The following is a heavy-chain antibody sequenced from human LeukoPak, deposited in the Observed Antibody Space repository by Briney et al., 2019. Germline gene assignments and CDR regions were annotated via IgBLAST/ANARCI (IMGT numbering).Heavy chain of an antibody. CDR2: LSGSGTST. J-gene: IGHJ4*02. D-gene: IGHD4-17*01. Sequence: GGSLRLSCAASGFTFRTYPMSWVRQAPGKGLYWVSALSGSGTSTYYADSVKGRFSISRDNSKNTLFLQMNNLRVDDTAVYYCAKGETVTKGPFDNWGQGTLVTVSS. CDR1: GFTFRTYP. CDR3: AKGETVTKGPFDN. V-gene: IGHV3-23*01.